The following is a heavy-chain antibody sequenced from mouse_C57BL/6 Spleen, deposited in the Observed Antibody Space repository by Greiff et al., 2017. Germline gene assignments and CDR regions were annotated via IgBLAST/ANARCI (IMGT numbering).Heavy chain of an antibody. D-gene: IGHD2-3*01. CDR2: IYPGDGDT. CDR3: ARDGYSWFAY. CDR1: GYAFSSSW. V-gene: IGHV1-82*01. J-gene: IGHJ3*01. Sequence: VQLQQSGPELVKPGASVKISCKASGYAFSSSWMNWVKRRPGKGLEWIGRIYPGDGDTNYNGKFKGKATLTADKSSSTAYMQLSSLTSEDSAVYFCARDGYSWFAYWGQGTLVTVSA.